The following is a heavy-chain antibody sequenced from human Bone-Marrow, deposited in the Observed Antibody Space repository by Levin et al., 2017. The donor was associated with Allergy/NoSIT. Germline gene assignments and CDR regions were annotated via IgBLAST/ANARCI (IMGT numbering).Heavy chain of an antibody. V-gene: IGHV3-23*05. Sequence: GGSLRLSCVGRGFTFNIEAMSWVRQAPGKGLEWVASSGSSTLYADSVRGRFAISRDDSKNTEFLQMDSLRTEDTDGDYCSKEDWGDGPGLYFTYWGQGSLVTVSS. CDR3: SKEDWGDGPGLYFTY. D-gene: IGHD3/OR15-3a*01. J-gene: IGHJ4*02. CDR1: GFTFNIEA. CDR2: SGSST.